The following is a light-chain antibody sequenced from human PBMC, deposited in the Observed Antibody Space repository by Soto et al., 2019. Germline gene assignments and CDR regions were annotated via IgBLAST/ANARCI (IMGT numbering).Light chain of an antibody. CDR2: DVN. CDR3: LLSFGGPGM. V-gene: IGLV7-46*01. CDR1: TGAVTSGHY. Sequence: QAVVTQESSLTVSPGGTVTLTCGSTTGAVTSGHYPYWFQQKPGQAPRTLIYDVNNRHSLTPARFSGSLLGGKAALTLSGAQPEDEAEYYCLLSFGGPGMFGGGTTLTVL. J-gene: IGLJ3*02.